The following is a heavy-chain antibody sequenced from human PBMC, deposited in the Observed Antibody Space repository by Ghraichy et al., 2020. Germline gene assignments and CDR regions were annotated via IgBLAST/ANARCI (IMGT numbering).Heavy chain of an antibody. Sequence: ASVKVSCKASGYTFTGYYIHWVRQAPGQGLEWMGWINPNSGGTNYAQKFQGRVTMTRDTSISTAYMELSRLTSDDTAVYYCARVLSDPYYYYYYMNVWGKGTTVTVSS. CDR1: GYTFTGYY. D-gene: IGHD2-21*02. CDR2: INPNSGGT. V-gene: IGHV1-2*02. J-gene: IGHJ6*03. CDR3: ARVLSDPYYYYYYMNV.